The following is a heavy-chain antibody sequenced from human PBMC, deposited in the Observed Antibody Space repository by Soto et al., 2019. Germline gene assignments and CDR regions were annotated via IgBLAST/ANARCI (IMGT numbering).Heavy chain of an antibody. D-gene: IGHD1-26*01. CDR1: GYIFTSYD. CDR2: MNPNSGNT. V-gene: IGHV1-8*01. CDR3: ARAMTHSGSYHYYYGMDV. J-gene: IGHJ6*02. Sequence: GXSVKVSCKASGYIFTSYDINWVRQATGQGREWMGWMNPNSGNTGYAQKFQGRVTMTRNTSISTAYMELSNLRSDDTAVYYCARAMTHSGSYHYYYGMDVWGQGTTVTVSS.